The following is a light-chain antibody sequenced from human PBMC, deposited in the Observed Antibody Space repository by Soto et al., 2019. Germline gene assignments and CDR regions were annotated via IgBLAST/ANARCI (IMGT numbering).Light chain of an antibody. V-gene: IGLV2-8*01. CDR1: SSDVGNYKY. Sequence: QSALTQSPSASESPGQSVTISCTGTSSDVGNYKYVSWYQQHPGKAPKLMIYEVSKRPSGVPDRFSGSKSGNTASLTVSGLQAEDEADYYCSSYAGSNNGVFGGGTKLTVL. CDR3: SSYAGSNNGV. J-gene: IGLJ3*02. CDR2: EVS.